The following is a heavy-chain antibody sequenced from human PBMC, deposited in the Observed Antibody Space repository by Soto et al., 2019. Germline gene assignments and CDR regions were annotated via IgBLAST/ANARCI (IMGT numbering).Heavy chain of an antibody. CDR2: ISNDGRDK. J-gene: IGHJ3*01. CDR3: GKDQGIAASHGID. CDR1: GFTFNNYG. Sequence: QVQLVESGGGVVQPGRSLRLSCAASGFTFNNYGMHWVRQAPGKGLEWVATISNDGRDKYYAHSVRGRLTISRDNSKNTVYLQMNSLRAEDTAVYYCGKDQGIAASHGIDWGQGTMVTVSS. D-gene: IGHD6-25*01. V-gene: IGHV3-30*18.